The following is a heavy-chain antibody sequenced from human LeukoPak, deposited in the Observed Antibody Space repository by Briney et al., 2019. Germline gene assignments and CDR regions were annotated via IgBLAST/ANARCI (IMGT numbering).Heavy chain of an antibody. Sequence: ASVRVSCTASGYTFTSYGIGWVRQAPGQGPEGMGWISAYNGNTNYAQKLQGRVTMTTDTSTNTAYMELRSLRSDDTAVYYCARDPGYFLNWGSRFDYWGQGTLVTVSS. J-gene: IGHJ4*02. CDR3: ARDPGYFLNWGSRFDY. D-gene: IGHD7-27*01. CDR1: GYTFTSYG. V-gene: IGHV1-18*01. CDR2: ISAYNGNT.